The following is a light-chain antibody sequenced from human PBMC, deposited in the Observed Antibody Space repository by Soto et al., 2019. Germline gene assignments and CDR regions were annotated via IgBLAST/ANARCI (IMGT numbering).Light chain of an antibody. J-gene: IGLJ2*01. V-gene: IGLV2-8*01. CDR3: GTWDYSLTSVV. Sequence: QSALTQPPSASGSRGQSVTISCTATSGDVATYNHVSWYQQHPGKAPKLIISEVTKRPSGVPARFSGSRSGTSATLVITGLQTGDEASYYCGTWDYSLTSVVFGGGTKLTVL. CDR2: EVT. CDR1: SGDVATYNH.